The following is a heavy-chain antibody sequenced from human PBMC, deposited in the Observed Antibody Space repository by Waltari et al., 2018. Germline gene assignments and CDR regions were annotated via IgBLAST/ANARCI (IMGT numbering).Heavy chain of an antibody. CDR3: ARLEQQLVLDY. J-gene: IGHJ4*02. V-gene: IGHV4-39*01. CDR1: GGSISSSSYY. Sequence: QLQLQESGPGLVKPSETLSLTCTVSGGSISSSSYYWGWIRQPPGKGLEWIGSIYYSWSTYYNPSIKIRVTISVDTSKNQFALKLSSVTAAETAVYYCARLEQQLVLDYWGQGTLVTVSS. CDR2: IYYSWST. D-gene: IGHD6-13*01.